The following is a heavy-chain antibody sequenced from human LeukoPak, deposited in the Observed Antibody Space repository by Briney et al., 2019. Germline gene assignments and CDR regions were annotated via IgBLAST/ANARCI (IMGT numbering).Heavy chain of an antibody. Sequence: GGSLRLSCAAFGFTVSNNFLSWVRQAPGRGREWVSVLYSGGTTFYADSVKGRFTISRDNSMNTLYLQMKSLRPEDTAVYYCASPGPGGAAAGLFDYWGQGTLVTVSS. J-gene: IGHJ4*02. CDR3: ASPGPGGAAAGLFDY. V-gene: IGHV3-53*05. D-gene: IGHD6-13*01. CDR2: LYSGGTT. CDR1: GFTVSNNF.